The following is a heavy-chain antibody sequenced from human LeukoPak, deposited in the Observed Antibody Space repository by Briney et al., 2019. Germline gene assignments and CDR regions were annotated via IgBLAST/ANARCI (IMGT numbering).Heavy chain of an antibody. D-gene: IGHD3-9*01. J-gene: IGHJ4*02. V-gene: IGHV1-18*04. Sequence: ASVKVSCKASGYTFTSYGISWVRQAPGQGLEWMGWISAYNGNTNYAQKLQGRVTTTTDTSTSTAYMELRSLRSDDTAVYYCARRYYDILTGYYDYWGQGTLVTVSS. CDR3: ARRYYDILTGYYDY. CDR1: GYTFTSYG. CDR2: ISAYNGNT.